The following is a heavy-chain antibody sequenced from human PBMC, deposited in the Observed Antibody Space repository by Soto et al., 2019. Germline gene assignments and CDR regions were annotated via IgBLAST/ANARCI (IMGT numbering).Heavy chain of an antibody. Sequence: EGQLVESGGGLVQPGGSLRLSCQVSGFTFRSYWMTWVRRAPGKGLEWVANINLDGSEKYYVDAVKGRFTISRDNAKNSMHLELRDLRANDTAVYYCARGAMAGNEVPGDWGQGTLVTVSS. CDR2: INLDGSEK. CDR3: ARGAMAGNEVPGD. V-gene: IGHV3-7*05. CDR1: GFTFRSYW. J-gene: IGHJ1*01. D-gene: IGHD1-1*01.